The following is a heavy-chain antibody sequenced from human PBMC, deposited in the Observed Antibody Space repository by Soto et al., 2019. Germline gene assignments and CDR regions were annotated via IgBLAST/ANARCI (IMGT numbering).Heavy chain of an antibody. CDR2: IYYSGST. CDR1: GGSISSGGYY. V-gene: IGHV4-31*03. CDR3: ARTSITMIVVVTGLDYGMDV. D-gene: IGHD3-22*01. Sequence: QVQLQESGPGLVKPSQTLSLTCTVSGGSISSGGYYWSWIRQHPGKGLEWIGYIYYSGSTYYNPSLKSRVTISVDTSKNQFSLKLSSVTAADTAVYYCARTSITMIVVVTGLDYGMDVWGQGTTVTVSS. J-gene: IGHJ6*02.